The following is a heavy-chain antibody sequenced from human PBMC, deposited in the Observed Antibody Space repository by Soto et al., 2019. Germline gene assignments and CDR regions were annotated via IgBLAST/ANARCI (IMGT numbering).Heavy chain of an antibody. V-gene: IGHV1-18*04. Sequence: ASVKVSCKASGYTFTSCGLSWVRQAPGQGLEWMGWISTYNGNTNYAQKLQGRVTMTTDTSTSTAYMELRSLRSDDTAVYYCARERAGPSSYYYHYGMDVWGQGTTVTVSS. CDR2: ISTYNGNT. J-gene: IGHJ6*02. CDR1: GYTFTSCG. D-gene: IGHD6-6*01. CDR3: ARERAGPSSYYYHYGMDV.